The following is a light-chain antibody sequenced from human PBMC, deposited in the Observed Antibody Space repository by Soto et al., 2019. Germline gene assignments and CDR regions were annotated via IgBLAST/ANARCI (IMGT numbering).Light chain of an antibody. Sequence: EIVMTQSPATLSVSPGARATLSCRASQSVSSNLAWYQQKPGQAPRLLIYGASTRATGIPPRFSGSGSGTDFTLLIGSLEPEDSAIYFCQQRSTWPLTFGQGTKVDIK. CDR2: GAS. CDR3: QQRSTWPLT. CDR1: QSVSSN. J-gene: IGKJ2*01. V-gene: IGKV3-15*01.